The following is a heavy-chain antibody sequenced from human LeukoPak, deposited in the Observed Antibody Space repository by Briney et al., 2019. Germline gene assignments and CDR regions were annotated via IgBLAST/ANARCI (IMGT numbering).Heavy chain of an antibody. D-gene: IGHD6-19*01. CDR1: GGSISSGGYS. J-gene: IGHJ4*02. CDR3: ARGPYSSGWSFDY. V-gene: IGHV4-30-2*01. CDR2: IYHSGST. Sequence: SETLSLTCAVSGGSISSGGYSWSWIRQPPGKGLEWIGYIYHSGSTYYNPSLKSRVTISVDTSKNQFSLKLSSVTAADTAVYYCARGPYSSGWSFDYWGQGTLVTVSS.